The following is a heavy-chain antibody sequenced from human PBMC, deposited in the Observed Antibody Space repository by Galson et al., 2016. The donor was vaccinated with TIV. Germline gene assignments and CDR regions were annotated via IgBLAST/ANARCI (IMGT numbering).Heavy chain of an antibody. J-gene: IGHJ4*02. CDR1: GLLVSDSY. CDR3: ATSTMPNLGDY. D-gene: IGHD7-27*01. V-gene: IGHV3-53*05. CDR2: IYPSGAS. Sequence: SLRLSCAASGLLVSDSYMSWVRQPPGEGLEWVSIIYPSGASYYPESTESVKGRFTISRDNSKNTLFLQINSLRVEDTAVYYCATSTMPNLGDYWGQGTLVTVST.